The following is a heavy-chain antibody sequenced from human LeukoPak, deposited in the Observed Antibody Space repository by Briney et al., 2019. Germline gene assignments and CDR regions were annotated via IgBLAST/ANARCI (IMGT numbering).Heavy chain of an antibody. CDR2: INHSGST. Sequence: SETLSLTCAVYGGSFSGYYWSWIRQPPGKGLEWIGEINHSGSTNYNPSVKSRVTISVDTSKNQFSLKLSSVTAADTAVYYCASLVVVAATNSLNWFDPWGQGTLVTVSS. CDR3: ASLVVVAATNSLNWFDP. V-gene: IGHV4-34*01. D-gene: IGHD2-15*01. J-gene: IGHJ5*02. CDR1: GGSFSGYY.